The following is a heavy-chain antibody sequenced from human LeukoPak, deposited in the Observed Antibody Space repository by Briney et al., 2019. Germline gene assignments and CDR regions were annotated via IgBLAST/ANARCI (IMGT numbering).Heavy chain of an antibody. Sequence: GESLKISCKGSGYSFTSYWIGWVRQMPGKGLEWMGIIYPGDSDTRYSPSFQGQVTISADKSISTAYLQWSSLKASDTAMYYCATASIAARPGRYFDYWGQGTLVTVSS. CDR3: ATASIAARPGRYFDY. J-gene: IGHJ4*02. D-gene: IGHD6-6*01. V-gene: IGHV5-51*01. CDR2: IYPGDSDT. CDR1: GYSFTSYW.